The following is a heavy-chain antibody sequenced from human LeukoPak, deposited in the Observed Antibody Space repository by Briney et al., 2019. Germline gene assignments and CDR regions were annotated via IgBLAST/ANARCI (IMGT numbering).Heavy chain of an antibody. V-gene: IGHV4-59*01. CDR3: ARDQNPTK. Sequence: SETLSLTCTVSGVSINNYYWTWIRQSPGKGLEWIGCVSYDGDTYYSPSLESRVTMSLDTPKRQFSLKLTSVTAADTAVYYCARDQNPTKWGHGTLVTVSS. CDR1: GVSINNYY. J-gene: IGHJ4*01. CDR2: VSYDGDT. D-gene: IGHD1-14*01.